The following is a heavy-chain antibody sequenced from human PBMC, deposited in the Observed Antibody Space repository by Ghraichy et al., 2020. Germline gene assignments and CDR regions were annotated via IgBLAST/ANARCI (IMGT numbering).Heavy chain of an antibody. V-gene: IGHV4-31*03. J-gene: IGHJ3*02. CDR2: IYYSGSA. CDR3: ARVEGANDAFDI. D-gene: IGHD1-26*01. CDR1: AGSISSGGYY. Sequence: LSLTCTVSAGSISSGGYYWTWIRQYPGKGLEWIGYIYYSGSAYYNPSLKSRVTISVDTSKNQFSLKLSSVTAADTAVYYCARVEGANDAFDIWGQGTMVTVSS.